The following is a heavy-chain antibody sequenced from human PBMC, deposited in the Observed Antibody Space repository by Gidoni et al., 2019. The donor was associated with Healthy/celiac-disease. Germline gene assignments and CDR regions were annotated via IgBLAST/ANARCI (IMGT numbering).Heavy chain of an antibody. V-gene: IGHV3-21*01. CDR1: GFPFISFT. D-gene: IGHD2-21*01. CDR3: ARDLPAYCGGDCYSPDAFDI. CDR2: ISSSSSYI. J-gene: IGHJ3*02. Sequence: EVQLVESGGCLGKPGRSVSLFCASSGFPFISFTMTWVRQAPGKGRGWASSISSSSSYIYYADSVKGRFTISRDNAKNSLYLQMNSLRAEDTAVYYCARDLPAYCGGDCYSPDAFDIWGQGTMVTVSS.